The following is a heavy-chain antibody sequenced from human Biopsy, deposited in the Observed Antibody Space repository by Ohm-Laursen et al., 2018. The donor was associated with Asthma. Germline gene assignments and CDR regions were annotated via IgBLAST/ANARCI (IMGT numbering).Heavy chain of an antibody. CDR2: IYSGGTS. J-gene: IGHJ4*02. CDR3: ARGDSSNWSHYYFDY. V-gene: IGHV3-53*01. CDR1: GFAVSRDY. D-gene: IGHD3-22*01. Sequence: SLRLSCTASGFAVSRDYMFWVRQAPGKGLEWVSVIYSGGTSHTAESVRGRFTIPRDYSKNTLYLQMHSLRAEDTAVYYCARGDSSNWSHYYFDYWGQGTLVTVSS.